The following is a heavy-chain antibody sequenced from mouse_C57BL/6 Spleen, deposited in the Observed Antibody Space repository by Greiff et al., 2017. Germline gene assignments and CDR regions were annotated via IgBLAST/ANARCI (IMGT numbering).Heavy chain of an antibody. V-gene: IGHV5-9-1*02. D-gene: IGHD2-2*01. CDR2: ISSGGDYI. Sequence: EVMLVESGEGLVKPGGSLKLSCAASGFTFSSYAMSWVRQTPEKRLEWVAYISSGGDYIYYADTVKGRFTISRDNARNTLYLQMSSLKSEDTAMYYCTRELSTMVTAGYFDYWGQGTTLTVSS. J-gene: IGHJ2*01. CDR1: GFTFSSYA. CDR3: TRELSTMVTAGYFDY.